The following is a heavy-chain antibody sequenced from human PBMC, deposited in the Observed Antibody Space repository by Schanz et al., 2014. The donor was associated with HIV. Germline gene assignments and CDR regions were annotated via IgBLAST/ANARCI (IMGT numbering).Heavy chain of an antibody. CDR3: ALSRPSGYGGSWYFDL. CDR2: INHSGST. CDR1: GGSFSGYF. D-gene: IGHD2-15*01. Sequence: QVQLQQWGAGLLKPSETLSLTCAVYGGSFSGYFWAWIRQPPGKGLEWIGEINHSGSTNYNPSLKSRVTISVDTSKNHFSLELPSVTAADTAVYYCALSRPSGYGGSWYFDLWGRGTLVAVSS. J-gene: IGHJ2*01. V-gene: IGHV4-34*01.